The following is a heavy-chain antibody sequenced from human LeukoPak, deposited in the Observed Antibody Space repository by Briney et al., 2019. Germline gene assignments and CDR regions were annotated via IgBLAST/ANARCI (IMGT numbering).Heavy chain of an antibody. V-gene: IGHV4-30-2*01. Sequence: SETLSLTCTVSGYAITSGGFSWNWIRQPPGKGLEWIGCIYDRGPAYYNPSLKSRFTISVDRPKNQFFLNVTSLTAADTAVYYCARPPYYYYYMDVWGKGTTVTVSS. J-gene: IGHJ6*03. CDR1: GYAITSGGFS. CDR3: ARPPYYYYYMDV. CDR2: IYDRGPA.